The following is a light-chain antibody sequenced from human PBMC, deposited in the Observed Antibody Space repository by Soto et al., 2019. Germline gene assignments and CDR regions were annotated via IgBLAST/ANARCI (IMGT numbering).Light chain of an antibody. Sequence: QSALTQPASVSGSPGQSVTISCTGTSSDVGGYNYVSWYQQHPGKAPKLMIYDVSNRPSGVSNRFSGSKSGNTASLTISGLQAEHEADNYCSSYTSSSTLVFGGGTQLTVL. CDR1: SSDVGGYNY. V-gene: IGLV2-14*01. CDR2: DVS. CDR3: SSYTSSSTLV. J-gene: IGLJ2*01.